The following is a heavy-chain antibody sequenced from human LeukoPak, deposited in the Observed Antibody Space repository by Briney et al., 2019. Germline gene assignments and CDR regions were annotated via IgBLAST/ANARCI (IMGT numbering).Heavy chain of an antibody. J-gene: IGHJ6*02. Sequence: SVTVSFKASGGTFSRNAISWVRQAPGQGLEWMGRVIPMVGVETYAQSFQGRVTITADRSTSTAYMELSSLRSEDTAVYYCARVQAVGVPVAIDAYYSYGMDVWGQGTAVTVSS. CDR1: GGTFSRNA. D-gene: IGHD2-15*01. CDR3: ARVQAVGVPVAIDAYYSYGMDV. CDR2: VIPMVGVE. V-gene: IGHV1-69*04.